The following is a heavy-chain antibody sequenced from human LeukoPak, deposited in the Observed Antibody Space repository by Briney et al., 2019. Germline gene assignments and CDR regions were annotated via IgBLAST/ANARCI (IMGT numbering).Heavy chain of an antibody. CDR2: INHSGST. CDR3: ARDRGSGSLLTGPFDY. Sequence: SETLSLTCAVYGGSFSGYYWSWIRQPPGKGLEWIGEINHSGSTNYNPSLKSRVTISVDTSKNQFSLKLSSVTAADTAVYYCARDRGSGSLLTGPFDYWGQGTLVTVSS. J-gene: IGHJ4*02. D-gene: IGHD3-10*01. V-gene: IGHV4-34*01. CDR1: GGSFSGYY.